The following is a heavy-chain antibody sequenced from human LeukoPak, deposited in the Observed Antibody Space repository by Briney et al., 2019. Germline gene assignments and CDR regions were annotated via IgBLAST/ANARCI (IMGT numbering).Heavy chain of an antibody. D-gene: IGHD2-15*01. CDR3: ARECQRDCSGGSCYSFGY. Sequence: ASVKVSSKASVYTFTSYYMHWVRQAPGQGLEWMGVINPSGGSTRYTQKFQGRVTMTRDTSTSTVYMELSSLRSEDTAVYYVARECQRDCSGGSCYSFGYWGQGTLVTVSS. J-gene: IGHJ4*02. V-gene: IGHV1-46*01. CDR1: VYTFTSYY. CDR2: INPSGGST.